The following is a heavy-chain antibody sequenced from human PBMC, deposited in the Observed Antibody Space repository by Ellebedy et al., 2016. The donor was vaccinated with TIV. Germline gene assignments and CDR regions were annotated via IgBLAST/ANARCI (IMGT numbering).Heavy chain of an antibody. Sequence: GESLKISCAASGFTFSDYYMSWIRQAPGKGLEWVSYISSSGSTIYYADSVKGRFTISRDNAKNSLYLQMNSLRAEDTAVYYCRTTTGYYYYYGMDVWGQGTTVTVSS. V-gene: IGHV3-11*01. D-gene: IGHD4-17*01. CDR2: ISSSGSTI. CDR3: RTTTGYYYYYGMDV. J-gene: IGHJ6*02. CDR1: GFTFSDYY.